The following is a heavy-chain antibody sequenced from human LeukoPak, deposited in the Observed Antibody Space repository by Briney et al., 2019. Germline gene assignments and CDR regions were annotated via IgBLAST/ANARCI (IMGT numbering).Heavy chain of an antibody. V-gene: IGHV3-30*02. Sequence: PGGSLRLSCAASGFTFSDYGMHWVRQAPGKGLEWVAFIRNDGSNEYYPDSVKGRFTISGDNSRNTLYLQMNSLRPEDTAVYYCAKGGSASHNWFDPWGQGTLVTVFS. D-gene: IGHD2-15*01. CDR1: GFTFSDYG. CDR3: AKGGSASHNWFDP. J-gene: IGHJ5*02. CDR2: IRNDGSNE.